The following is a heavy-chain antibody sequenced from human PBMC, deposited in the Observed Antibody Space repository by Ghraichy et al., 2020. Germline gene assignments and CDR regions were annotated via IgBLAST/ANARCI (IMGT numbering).Heavy chain of an antibody. CDR3: ARAGRHSGRYYALRY. CDR2: ISYDGSNK. Sequence: GGSLRLSCAASGFTFSSYAMHWVRQAPGKGLEWVSVISYDGSNKYYADSVKGRFTISRDNSKNTLYLQMNSLRAEDTAVYYCARAGRHSGRYYALRYWGQGTLVTVSS. D-gene: IGHD1-26*01. J-gene: IGHJ4*02. V-gene: IGHV3-30*04. CDR1: GFTFSSYA.